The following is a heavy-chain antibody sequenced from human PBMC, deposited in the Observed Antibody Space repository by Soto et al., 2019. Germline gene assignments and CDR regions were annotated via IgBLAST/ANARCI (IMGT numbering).Heavy chain of an antibody. CDR2: IYTGGGGTT. D-gene: IGHD3-10*01. J-gene: IGHJ4*02. V-gene: IGHV3-66*01. CDR1: GFTVSSYY. CDR3: ARDGSSRPTEY. Sequence: EVQLVESGGGRVQLGGSLGSSWAASGFTVSSYYLGWVPQAQGKGLGWVAVIYTGGGGTTYYAGSVKGRFTISRDIPTHTVYLQMNSLRAEDTAVYYCARDGSSRPTEYWGQGTLVTVSS.